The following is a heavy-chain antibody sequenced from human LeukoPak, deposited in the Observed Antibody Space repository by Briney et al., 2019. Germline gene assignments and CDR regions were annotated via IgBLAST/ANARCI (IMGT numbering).Heavy chain of an antibody. CDR3: ARDEAGGYSYGNYYYYYGMDV. D-gene: IGHD5-18*01. Sequence: ASVKVSCKASGYTFPSYFTHWVRQAPGQGLEWMGIINPTGGSTTYAQKFQGRVTMTRDTSTSTVYMELSSLRSEDTAVYYCARDEAGGYSYGNYYYYYGMDVWGQGTTVTVSS. CDR2: INPTGGST. CDR1: GYTFPSYF. V-gene: IGHV1-46*01. J-gene: IGHJ6*02.